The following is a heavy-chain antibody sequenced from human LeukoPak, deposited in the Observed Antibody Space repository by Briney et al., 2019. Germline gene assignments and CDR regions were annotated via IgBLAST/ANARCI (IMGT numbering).Heavy chain of an antibody. Sequence: GGSLRLSCEASGFTFSNHNMNWVRQAPGKGLEWVSSINSRSNYIYYADSVKGRFTISRDNAKESLYLQMNSLRAEDTALYFCARDKVSIIPALDYWGQGTLVIVSS. V-gene: IGHV3-21*01. CDR3: ARDKVSIIPALDY. CDR1: GFTFSNHN. CDR2: INSRSNYI. D-gene: IGHD2-15*01. J-gene: IGHJ4*02.